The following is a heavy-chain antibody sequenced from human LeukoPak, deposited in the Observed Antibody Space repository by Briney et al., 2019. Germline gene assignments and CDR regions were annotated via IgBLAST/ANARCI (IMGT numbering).Heavy chain of an antibody. CDR3: AKCMAEPGTCYFDY. Sequence: PGRSLRLSCAASGFTFSSYGMHWVRQAPGKGLEWVSSISGSGGNTYYADSVKGRFTISRDNSKNTLYLQMNNVGAEDTALYYCAKCMAEPGTCYFDYWGQGTLVTVSS. J-gene: IGHJ4*02. CDR1: GFTFSSYG. CDR2: ISGSGGNT. D-gene: IGHD6-13*01. V-gene: IGHV3-23*01.